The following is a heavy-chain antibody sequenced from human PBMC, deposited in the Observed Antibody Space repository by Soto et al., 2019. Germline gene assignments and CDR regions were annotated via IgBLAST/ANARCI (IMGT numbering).Heavy chain of an antibody. V-gene: IGHV4-31*03. CDR3: ARDSTDSSGPTLGMGV. D-gene: IGHD6-19*01. CDR1: GGSISSGGYY. CDR2: IYYSGST. Sequence: QEQLQESGPGLVKPSQTLSLTCTVSGGSISSGGYYWSWIRQHPGKGLEWIGYIYYSGSTYYNPSLKSRVTISVDTSKNQFSLKLSSVTAADTAVYYCARDSTDSSGPTLGMGVWGQGTTVTVSS. J-gene: IGHJ6*02.